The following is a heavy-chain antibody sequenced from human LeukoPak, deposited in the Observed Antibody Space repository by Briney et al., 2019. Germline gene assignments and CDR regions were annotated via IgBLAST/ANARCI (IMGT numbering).Heavy chain of an antibody. J-gene: IGHJ4*02. V-gene: IGHV5-51*01. D-gene: IGHD3/OR15-3a*01. CDR2: IYPGDSDT. CDR1: GYSFTSYW. CDR3: ARLVPRLGTGYYISGEWDY. Sequence: GESLKISCKVSGYSFTSYWIAWVRQMPGKGLEWMGIIYPGDSDTRYSPSFQGQVTISADKSISTAYLQWSSLKASDTAIYYCARLVPRLGTGYYISGEWDYWGQGTLVTVSS.